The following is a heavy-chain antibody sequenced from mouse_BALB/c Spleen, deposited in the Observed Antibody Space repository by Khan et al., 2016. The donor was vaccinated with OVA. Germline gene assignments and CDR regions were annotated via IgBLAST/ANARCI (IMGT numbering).Heavy chain of an antibody. CDR2: IYPGNSDA. Sequence: VQLQQSGTVLARPGASVKMSCKTSGYSFTSYWMHWIKQRPGQGLEWIGAIYPGNSDANYNQKFKDKAKLNAVTSASTAHLELSSLTDEDSAVCYCTRGGYWFADWGQGTLVTVAA. CDR1: GYSFTSYW. CDR3: TRGGYWFAD. J-gene: IGHJ3*01. D-gene: IGHD2-2*01. V-gene: IGHV1-5*01.